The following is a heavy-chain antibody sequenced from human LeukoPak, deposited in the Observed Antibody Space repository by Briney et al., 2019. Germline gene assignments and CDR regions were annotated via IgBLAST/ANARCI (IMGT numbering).Heavy chain of an antibody. D-gene: IGHD2-15*01. CDR2: ISYDGSNK. J-gene: IGHJ5*02. CDR1: GFTFSSYA. CDR3: AREPALVVAAIGTRNEMGWFGP. V-gene: IGHV3-30-3*01. Sequence: GRSLRLSCAASGFTFSSYAMHWVRQAPGKGLEWVAVISYDGSNKYYADSVKGRFTISRDNSKNTLYLQMNSLRAEDTAVYYCAREPALVVAAIGTRNEMGWFGPWGQGTLVTVSS.